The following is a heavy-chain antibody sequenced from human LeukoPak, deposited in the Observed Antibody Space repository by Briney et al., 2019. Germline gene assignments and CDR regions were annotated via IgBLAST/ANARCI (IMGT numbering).Heavy chain of an antibody. D-gene: IGHD4-17*01. J-gene: IGHJ6*03. CDR2: ISGSGGST. Sequence: GGSLRLSCAASGFTFSSYAMSWVRQAPGKGLECVSAISGSGGSTYYADSVKGRFTISRDNSKNTLYLQMNSLRAEDTAVYYCAKIATVTTKGYYYYMDVWGKGTTVTVSS. CDR1: GFTFSSYA. V-gene: IGHV3-23*01. CDR3: AKIATVTTKGYYYYMDV.